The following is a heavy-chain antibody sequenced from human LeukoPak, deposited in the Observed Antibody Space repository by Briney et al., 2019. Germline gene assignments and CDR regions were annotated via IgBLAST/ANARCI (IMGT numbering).Heavy chain of an antibody. CDR1: GYTLTELS. J-gene: IGHJ6*04. D-gene: IGHD2-15*01. Sequence: GASVKVSCKVSGYTLTELSMHWVRQAPGKGLEWMGGFDPEDGETIYAQKFQGRVTMAEDTSTDTAYMELSSLRSEETAVYYCATDKQLLVPTNHPPTYGMDVWGKGTTVTDSS. CDR2: FDPEDGET. CDR3: ATDKQLLVPTNHPPTYGMDV. V-gene: IGHV1-24*01.